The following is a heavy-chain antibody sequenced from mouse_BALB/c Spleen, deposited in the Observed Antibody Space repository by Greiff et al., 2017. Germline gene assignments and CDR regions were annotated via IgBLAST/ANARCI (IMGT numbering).Heavy chain of an antibody. J-gene: IGHJ4*01. V-gene: IGHV1-5*01. CDR3: TAEYYYAMDY. CDR2: IYPGNSDT. Sequence: EVQLQQSGTVLARPGASVKMSCKASGYSFTSYWMHWVKQRPGQGLEWIGAIYPGNSDTSYNQKFKGKAKLTAVTSASTAYMELSSLTNEDSAVYYCTAEYYYAMDYWGQGTSVTVSS. CDR1: GYSFTSYW.